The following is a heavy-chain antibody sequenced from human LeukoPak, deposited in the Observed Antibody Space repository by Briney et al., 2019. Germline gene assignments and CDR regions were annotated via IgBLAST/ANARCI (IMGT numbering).Heavy chain of an antibody. J-gene: IGHJ4*02. CDR3: ARGRPPTTFYFDY. CDR2: IYSGGST. CDR1: GFTVSSNY. D-gene: IGHD2/OR15-2a*01. Sequence: GGSLRLSCAASGFTVSSNYMSWVRQAPGKGLEWVSVIYSGGSTYYADSVKGRFTISRDNSKNTLYLQMNSLRAEDTAVYYCARGRPPTTFYFDYWGQGALVTVSS. V-gene: IGHV3-66*01.